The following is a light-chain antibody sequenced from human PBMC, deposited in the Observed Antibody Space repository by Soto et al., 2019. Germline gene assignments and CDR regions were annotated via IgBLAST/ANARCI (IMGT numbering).Light chain of an antibody. CDR3: CSYAGSYTFYV. Sequence: QSALTQPRSASGSPGKSVTISCTGTSSDVGGYNYVSWYQQHPGKAPKLMIYDVSKRPSGVPDRFSGSKSGNTASLTISGLQAEDEADYYCCSYAGSYTFYVFGTGTKVTVL. CDR2: DVS. J-gene: IGLJ1*01. V-gene: IGLV2-11*01. CDR1: SSDVGGYNY.